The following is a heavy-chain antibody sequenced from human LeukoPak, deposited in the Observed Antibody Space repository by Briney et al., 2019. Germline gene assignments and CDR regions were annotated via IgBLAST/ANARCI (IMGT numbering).Heavy chain of an antibody. J-gene: IGHJ5*02. CDR2: IYYSGTT. V-gene: IGHV4-39*07. Sequence: SETLSLTCTVSGDSISSNYFSSNLFHWGWLRQPPGEGLEWIGSIYYSGTTYYNPHLKSRVTISVDTSKNQFFLKLTSVTAADTAVYYCARDCCGYRSWFDPWGQGTLVTVSS. D-gene: IGHD6-25*01. CDR3: ARDCCGYRSWFDP. CDR1: GDSISSNYFSSNLFH.